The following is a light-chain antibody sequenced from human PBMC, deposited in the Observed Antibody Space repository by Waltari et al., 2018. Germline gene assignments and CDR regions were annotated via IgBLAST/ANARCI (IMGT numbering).Light chain of an antibody. CDR2: DVS. Sequence: QSALTQPASVSGSPGQSITISCTGSSSDIGSYNYVSWYQQHQDKAPKLIIYDVSERPSGVSTRFSASKSGDTASLTISGLQAEDEADYYCSSYTSSNTWVFGGGTKVTVL. V-gene: IGLV2-14*01. CDR1: SSDIGSYNY. J-gene: IGLJ3*02. CDR3: SSYTSSNTWV.